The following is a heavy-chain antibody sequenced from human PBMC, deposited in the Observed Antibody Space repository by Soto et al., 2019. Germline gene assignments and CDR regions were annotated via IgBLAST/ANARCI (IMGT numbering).Heavy chain of an antibody. V-gene: IGHV3-7*01. J-gene: IGHJ4*02. Sequence: EVQLVESGGRLVQPGGSLRLSCAASGFMFSAYWMSWVRQDPGKGLECVATISGGASDKFYVDSVKGRFTISRDDSKNTLYLQMNILRDEDTAVYYCVREDWHRFDSWGQGTLVTVSS. D-gene: IGHD2-21*01. CDR3: VREDWHRFDS. CDR2: ISGGASDK. CDR1: GFMFSAYW.